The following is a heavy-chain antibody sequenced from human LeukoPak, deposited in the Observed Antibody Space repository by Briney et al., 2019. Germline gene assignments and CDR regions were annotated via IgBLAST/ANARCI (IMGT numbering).Heavy chain of an antibody. J-gene: IGHJ4*02. D-gene: IGHD5-18*01. CDR3: ARDLSTAKAENYFDY. CDR2: INPSGGST. CDR1: GYTFTSYY. V-gene: IGHV1-46*01. Sequence: EASVKVSCKASGYTFTSYYMHWVRQAPGQGLEWMGIINPSGGSTSYAQKFQGRVTMTRDTSTSTVYMELSSLRSEDTAVYYCARDLSTAKAENYFDYWGQGTLVTVSS.